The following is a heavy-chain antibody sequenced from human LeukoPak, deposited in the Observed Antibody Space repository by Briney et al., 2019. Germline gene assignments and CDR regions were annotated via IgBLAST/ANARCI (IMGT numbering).Heavy chain of an antibody. CDR3: ASLVATIRPDPYDAFDI. J-gene: IGHJ3*02. D-gene: IGHD5-12*01. Sequence: PSETLSLTCTVSGYSISSGYYWGWIRQPPGKGLEWIGSIYHSGSTYYNPSLKSRVTISVDTSKNQFSLKLSSVTAADTAVYYCASLVATIRPDPYDAFDIWGQGTMVTVSS. CDR2: IYHSGST. CDR1: GYSISSGYY. V-gene: IGHV4-38-2*02.